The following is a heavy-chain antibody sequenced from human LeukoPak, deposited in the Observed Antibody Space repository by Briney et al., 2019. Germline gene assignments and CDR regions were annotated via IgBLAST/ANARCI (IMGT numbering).Heavy chain of an antibody. D-gene: IGHD4-17*01. V-gene: IGHV3-48*04. CDR2: ISSSSSTI. J-gene: IGHJ4*02. CDR3: AREDLDYGDPVD. CDR1: GFTFSSYS. Sequence: GGSLRLSCAASGFTFSSYSMDWVREAPGKGREGVSYISSSSSTIYYADSVKGRFTIFRDNAKNSLYLQMNSLRAEDTAVYYCAREDLDYGDPVDWGQGTLVTVSS.